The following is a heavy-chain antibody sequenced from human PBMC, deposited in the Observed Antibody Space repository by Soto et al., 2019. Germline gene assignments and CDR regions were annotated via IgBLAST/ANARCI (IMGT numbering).Heavy chain of an antibody. CDR2: IYHNGNT. J-gene: IGHJ5*02. D-gene: IGHD3-22*01. CDR1: GGSISSGGYY. Sequence: KASEPLSLTCTVSGGSISSGGYYWSWIRQHPGKGLEWIGYIYHNGNTFYNASLKSRLSISVDTSKNQFSLNLNSVTAADTAVYYCARVYYDSRGYSVGWFDPWGPGTLVTVSS. CDR3: ARVYYDSRGYSVGWFDP. V-gene: IGHV4-31*03.